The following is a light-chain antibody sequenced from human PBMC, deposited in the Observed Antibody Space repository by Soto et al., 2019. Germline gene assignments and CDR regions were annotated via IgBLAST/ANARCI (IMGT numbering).Light chain of an antibody. CDR1: SSDVGGYNY. CDR2: DVS. V-gene: IGLV2-14*03. Sequence: QSALTQPASVSGSPGQSITISCTGTSSDVGGYNYVSWYQQHPGKAPKLMIYDVSNRPSGVSNRFSGSKSGNTASLTISGLQAEDEAGYYCSSYAGSITLYLLFGGGTKLTVL. CDR3: SSYAGSITLYLL. J-gene: IGLJ2*01.